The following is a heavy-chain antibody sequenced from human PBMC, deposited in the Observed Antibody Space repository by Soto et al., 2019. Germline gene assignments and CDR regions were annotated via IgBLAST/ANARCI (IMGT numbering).Heavy chain of an antibody. CDR1: GGSINSYY. D-gene: IGHD3-3*01. J-gene: IGHJ5*02. CDR3: AKVNDFWTGYYSTNWFDP. V-gene: IGHV4-59*01. CDR2: IYYSGST. Sequence: SETLSLTCTVSGGSINSYYWIWIRQPPGKGLEWIGYIYYSGSTNYNPSLKSRVTISVDTSKNQFSLKISSVTAADTAVYYCAKVNDFWTGYYSTNWFDPWGQGTLVTVSS.